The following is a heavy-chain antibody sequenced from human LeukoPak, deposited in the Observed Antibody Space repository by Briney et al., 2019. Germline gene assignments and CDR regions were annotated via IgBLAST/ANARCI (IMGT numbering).Heavy chain of an antibody. CDR2: ISGDGGNT. CDR3: ARGCSSTSCYPNYYYYYMDV. Sequence: GGSLRLSCAASGFTFSSYSMHWVRQAPGKGLESISAISGDGGNTYYANSVKGRFTISRDNSENTLYLQMNSLRAEDTAVYYCARGCSSTSCYPNYYYYYMDVWGKGTTVTVSS. V-gene: IGHV3-64*01. D-gene: IGHD2-2*01. CDR1: GFTFSSYS. J-gene: IGHJ6*03.